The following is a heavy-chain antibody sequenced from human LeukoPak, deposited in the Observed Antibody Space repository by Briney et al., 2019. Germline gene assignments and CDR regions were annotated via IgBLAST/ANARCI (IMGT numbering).Heavy chain of an antibody. V-gene: IGHV3-21*01. D-gene: IGHD5-24*01. J-gene: IGHJ3*02. CDR3: ATIGDGYNNDAFDI. CDR1: GFTFSSYS. Sequence: GGSLRLSCAASGFTFSSYSMNWVRQAPGKGLDWVSSISSSSYIYYADSVKGRFTISRDNAKNSLYLQMNSLRAEDTAVYYCATIGDGYNNDAFDIWGQGTMVTVSS. CDR2: ISSSSYI.